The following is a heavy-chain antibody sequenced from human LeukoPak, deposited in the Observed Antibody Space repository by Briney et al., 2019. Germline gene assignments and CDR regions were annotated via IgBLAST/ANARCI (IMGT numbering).Heavy chain of an antibody. CDR2: IYTSGST. CDR1: GGSISSYY. CDR3: ARSKSSGWLDAFDI. J-gene: IGHJ3*02. Sequence: SETLSLTCTVSGGSISSYYWSWIRQPAGKGLEWIGRIYTSGSTNYNPSLKSRVTMSVDTSKNQSSLKLSSVTAADTAVYYCARSKSSGWLDAFDIWGQGTMVTVSS. D-gene: IGHD6-19*01. V-gene: IGHV4-4*07.